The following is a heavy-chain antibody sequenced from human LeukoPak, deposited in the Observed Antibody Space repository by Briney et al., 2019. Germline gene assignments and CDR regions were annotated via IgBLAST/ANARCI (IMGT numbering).Heavy chain of an antibody. CDR1: GFTFSDYW. J-gene: IGHJ5*02. D-gene: IGHD1-1*01. CDR3: ARAQSGGTPSNWFDP. CDR2: IKEDESEK. Sequence: GGSLRLSCGGSGFTFSDYWMTWVRQAPGKGLEWVANIKEDESEKNYADSVKGRFTISRDNAKNSLYLQMNSLRPEDTAVYYCARAQSGGTPSNWFDPWGQGTLVTVSS. V-gene: IGHV3-7*01.